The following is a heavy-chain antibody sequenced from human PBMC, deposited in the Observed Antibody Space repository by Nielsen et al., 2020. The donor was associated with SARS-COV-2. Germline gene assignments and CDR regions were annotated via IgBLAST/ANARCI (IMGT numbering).Heavy chain of an antibody. CDR2: VSFDGSND. CDR3: ARDLAFGRYSDDAFDI. D-gene: IGHD2-15*01. CDR1: GFTFTTYG. J-gene: IGHJ3*02. V-gene: IGHV3-30*03. Sequence: GGSLRLSCAASGFTFTTYGMHWVRQAPGKGLEWVAAVSFDGSNDYFADSVKGRFTISRDNSKNTLYLQMNSLRAEDTAVYYCARDLAFGRYSDDAFDIWGQGTMVTVSS.